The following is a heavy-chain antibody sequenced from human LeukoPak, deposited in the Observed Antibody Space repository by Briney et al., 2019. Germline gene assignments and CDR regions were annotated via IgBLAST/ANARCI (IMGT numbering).Heavy chain of an antibody. CDR2: INHSGHT. CDR3: ARGLGYDPFYFDY. V-gene: IGHV4-34*01. D-gene: IGHD3-3*01. CDR1: VRSFSGYY. J-gene: IGHJ4*02. Sequence: SETLSLTCGVYVRSFSGYYWSWIPQPPGKGLEWIREINHSGHTNYNPSLTSRVTISVDPSTNQFSLKLSSVPAADTAVYYCARGLGYDPFYFDYWGQGTLVTVSS.